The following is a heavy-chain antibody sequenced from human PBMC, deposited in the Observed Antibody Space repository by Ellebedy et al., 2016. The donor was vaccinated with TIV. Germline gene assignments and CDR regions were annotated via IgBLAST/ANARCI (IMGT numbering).Heavy chain of an antibody. CDR2: ISAYNGNT. J-gene: IGHJ6*02. CDR1: GYTFTDYH. CDR3: ARDAKLAGDLPNYYYYGMDV. V-gene: IGHV1-18*04. Sequence: ASVKVSCKASGYTFTDYHIHWVRQAPGQGLEWMGWISAYNGNTNYAQKLQGRVTMTTDTSTSTAYMELRSLRSDDTAVYYCARDAKLAGDLPNYYYYGMDVWGQGTTVTVSS. D-gene: IGHD7-27*01.